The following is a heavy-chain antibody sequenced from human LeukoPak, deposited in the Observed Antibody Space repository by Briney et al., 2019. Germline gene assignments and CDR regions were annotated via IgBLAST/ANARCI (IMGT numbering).Heavy chain of an antibody. CDR3: ASNYYGSGSLDY. CDR2: IYYSGST. D-gene: IGHD3-10*01. V-gene: IGHV4-59*08. CDR1: GESFSGYY. Sequence: KPSETLSLTCAVYGESFSGYYWSWIRQPPGKGLEWIGYIYYSGSTNYNPSLKSRVTISVDTSKNQFSLKLSSVTAADTAVYYCASNYYGSGSLDYWGQGNLVTVSS. J-gene: IGHJ4*02.